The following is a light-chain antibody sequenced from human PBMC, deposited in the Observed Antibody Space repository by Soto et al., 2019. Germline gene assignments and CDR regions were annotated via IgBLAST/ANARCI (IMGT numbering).Light chain of an antibody. J-gene: IGLJ1*01. CDR2: DVS. CDR3: STFTSSVTYV. CDR1: SSDVGGHNS. Sequence: QSVLTQPASVSGSPGQSITISCTGTSSDVGGHNSVSWYRQDPGKAPKRMIYDVSNRPSGVSDRFSGSKSGNTASLTISGLQIEGEADYYCSTFTSSVTYVFGTGTKVTVL. V-gene: IGLV2-14*01.